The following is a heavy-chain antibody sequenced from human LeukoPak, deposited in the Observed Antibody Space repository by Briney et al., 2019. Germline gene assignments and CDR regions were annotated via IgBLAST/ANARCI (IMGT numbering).Heavy chain of an antibody. CDR3: ARTGYGYCSGGSCFLAGPPRRFYFDY. V-gene: IGHV4-34*01. J-gene: IGHJ4*02. Sequence: SETLSLTCAVYGGSFSGYYWSWIRPPPGKGREWIGEINHSGSTNYNPSLKSRVTISVDTSKNQFSLKLSSVTAADTAVYYCARTGYGYCSGGSCFLAGPPRRFYFDYWGQGTLVTVSS. CDR1: GGSFSGYY. D-gene: IGHD2-15*01. CDR2: INHSGST.